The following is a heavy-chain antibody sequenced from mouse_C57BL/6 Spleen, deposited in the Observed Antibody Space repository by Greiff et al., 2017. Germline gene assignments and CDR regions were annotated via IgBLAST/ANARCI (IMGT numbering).Heavy chain of an antibody. CDR2: INPSSGYT. Sequence: QVQLKQSGAELAKPGASVKLSCKASGYTFTSYWMHWVKQRPGQGLEWIGYINPSSGYTKYNQKFKDKATLTADKSSSTAYMQLSSLTYEDSAVYYCARIAITTVVVPDDWGQGTTLTVSS. CDR1: GYTFTSYW. V-gene: IGHV1-7*01. J-gene: IGHJ2*01. D-gene: IGHD1-1*01. CDR3: ARIAITTVVVPDD.